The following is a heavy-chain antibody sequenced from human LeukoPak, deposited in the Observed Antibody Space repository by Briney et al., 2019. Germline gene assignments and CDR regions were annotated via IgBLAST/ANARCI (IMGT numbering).Heavy chain of an antibody. Sequence: GGSLRLSCAASGFTFSSYSMNWVRQAPGKGLEWVSSISSSSSYIYHADSVKGRFTISRDNSKNTLYLQMNSLRSEDTAVYYCARTRPENGDYYYYYYMDVWGKGTTVTVSS. CDR3: ARTRPENGDYYYYYYMDV. CDR2: ISSSSSYI. J-gene: IGHJ6*03. V-gene: IGHV3-21*04. CDR1: GFTFSSYS. D-gene: IGHD2-8*01.